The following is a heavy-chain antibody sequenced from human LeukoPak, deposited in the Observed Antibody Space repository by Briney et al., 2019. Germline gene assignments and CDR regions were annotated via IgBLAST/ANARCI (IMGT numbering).Heavy chain of an antibody. D-gene: IGHD3-22*01. J-gene: IGHJ4*02. CDR2: IYYSGST. CDR1: GGSVSSGSCY. CDR3: ARVGSGYYYYFDY. V-gene: IGHV4-61*01. Sequence: SETLSLTCTVSGGSVSSGSCYWSWIRQPPGKGLEWIGYIYYSGSTNYNPSLKSRVTISVDTSKNQFSLKLSSVTAADTAVYYCARVGSGYYYYFDYWGQGTLVTVSS.